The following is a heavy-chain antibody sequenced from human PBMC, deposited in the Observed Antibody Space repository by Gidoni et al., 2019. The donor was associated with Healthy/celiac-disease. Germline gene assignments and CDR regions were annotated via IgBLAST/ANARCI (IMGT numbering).Heavy chain of an antibody. J-gene: IGHJ3*02. V-gene: IGHV3-15*01. CDR2: INIKTDGGTT. CDR3: TTVSLPLDAFDI. CDR1: GFTVSNAW. Sequence: EVQLVEAGGGLVKPGGSLRLSWAAAGFTVSNAWMSWVRQAPGKGLAWVGRINIKTDGGTTDYAAPVKGRFTISRDDSKNTLYLQMNSLKTEDTAVYYCTTVSLPLDAFDIWGQGTMVTVSS.